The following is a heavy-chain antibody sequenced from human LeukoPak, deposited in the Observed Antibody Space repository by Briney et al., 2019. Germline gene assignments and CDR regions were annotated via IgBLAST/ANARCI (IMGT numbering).Heavy chain of an antibody. D-gene: IGHD2/OR15-2a*01. CDR2: INNDGSKT. CDR3: VRDAPNSRFDP. CDR1: GFTFSAYW. Sequence: PGXSLSLSCAASGFTFSAYWMHWVRQVPGKGLVWVSHINNDGSKTTYADYVKGRFTISRDNAKKRLNVQMNSQREEDSAVYFCVRDAPNSRFDPWGQGTLVTVSS. V-gene: IGHV3-74*01. J-gene: IGHJ5*02.